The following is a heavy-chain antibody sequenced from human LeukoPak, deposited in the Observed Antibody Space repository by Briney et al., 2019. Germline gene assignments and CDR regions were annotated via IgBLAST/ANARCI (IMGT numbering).Heavy chain of an antibody. Sequence: PSETLSLTCTVSGGSISSYYWSWIRQPAGKGLEWIGRIYTSGSTNYNPSLKSRVTISVDTSKNQFSLKLSSVTAADTAVYYCARERDDYGDNSFDYWGQGTLVTVSS. CDR2: IYTSGST. CDR1: GGSISSYY. D-gene: IGHD4-17*01. V-gene: IGHV4-4*07. CDR3: ARERDDYGDNSFDY. J-gene: IGHJ4*02.